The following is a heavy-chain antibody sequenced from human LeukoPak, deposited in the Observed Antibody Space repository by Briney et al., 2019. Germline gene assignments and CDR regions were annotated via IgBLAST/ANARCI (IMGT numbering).Heavy chain of an antibody. D-gene: IGHD2-8*01. CDR1: GDIFIGYY. CDR2: INPNSGGT. V-gene: IGHV1-2*02. CDR3: ALWASMLAYGSHPWFDP. J-gene: IGHJ5*02. Sequence: ASVKVSCKASGDIFIGYYMHWVRQAPGQGLEWMGWINPNSGGTNYAQKFQGRVTMTRDTSISTAYMELSRLRSDDTAVYYCALWASMLAYGSHPWFDPWGQGTLVTVSS.